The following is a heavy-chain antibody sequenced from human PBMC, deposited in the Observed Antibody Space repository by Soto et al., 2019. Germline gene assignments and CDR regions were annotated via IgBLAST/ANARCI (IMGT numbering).Heavy chain of an antibody. Sequence: PGGSLRLSCAASGFTVSSNYMSWVRQAPGKGLEWVSVIYSGGSTYYADSVKGRFTISRDNSKNTLYLQMNSLRAEDTAVYCCARVIYGDYSDYWGQGTQVTVSS. V-gene: IGHV3-53*01. CDR3: ARVIYGDYSDY. D-gene: IGHD4-17*01. J-gene: IGHJ4*02. CDR1: GFTVSSNY. CDR2: IYSGGST.